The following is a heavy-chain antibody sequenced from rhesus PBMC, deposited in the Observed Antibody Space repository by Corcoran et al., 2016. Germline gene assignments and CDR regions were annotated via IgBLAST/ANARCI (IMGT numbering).Heavy chain of an antibody. J-gene: IGHJ4*01. V-gene: IGHV3S5*01. CDR1: GFTFSSYG. CDR3: AKENAYSGSWNRWPFDY. CDR2: ISNGVGST. D-gene: IGHD6-25*01. Sequence: EVQLVESGGGLVQPGGSLRLSCAASGFTFSSYGMRWVRQAPGKGLDWVSYISNGVGSTYYAASVKGRFTIYRDISKNTLSLQMNSPRAEDTAVYYCAKENAYSGSWNRWPFDYWGQGVLVTVSS.